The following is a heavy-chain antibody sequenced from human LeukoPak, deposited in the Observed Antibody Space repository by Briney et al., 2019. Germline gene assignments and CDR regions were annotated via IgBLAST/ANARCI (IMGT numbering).Heavy chain of an antibody. CDR3: ARDGLGSVTNQSWFDP. J-gene: IGHJ5*02. Sequence: ASVKVSCKASGYTFTSYGISWVRQAPGQGLEWMGWISAYNGNTNYAQKLQGRVTMTTDTSTSTAYMELRSLRSDDTAVYYCARDGLGSVTNQSWFDPWGQGTLVTVSS. V-gene: IGHV1-18*01. CDR2: ISAYNGNT. CDR1: GYTFTSYG. D-gene: IGHD4-11*01.